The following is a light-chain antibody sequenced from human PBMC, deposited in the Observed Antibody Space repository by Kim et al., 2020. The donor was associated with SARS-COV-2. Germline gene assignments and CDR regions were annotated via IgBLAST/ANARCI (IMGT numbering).Light chain of an antibody. CDR2: GAS. Sequence: EIVMTQSPAILSVSPGERATLSCRASQSVSTNLAWYQQKPGQAPRLLFYGASTRATGIPARFSGSGSGTEFTLTISSLQSEDFAVYYCQQYNNWPPWTFGQGTKVDIK. J-gene: IGKJ1*01. CDR3: QQYNNWPPWT. CDR1: QSVSTN. V-gene: IGKV3-15*01.